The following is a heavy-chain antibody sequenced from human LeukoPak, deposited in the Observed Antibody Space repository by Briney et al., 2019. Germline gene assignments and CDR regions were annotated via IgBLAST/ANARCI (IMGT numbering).Heavy chain of an antibody. V-gene: IGHV1-2*02. CDR1: GYTFTGYY. Sequence: ASVKVSCKASGYTFTGYYMHWVRQAPGQGLEWMGWINPNSGGTNYAQKFQGRVTMTGDTSISTAYMELSRLRSDDTAVYYCARGDRETYYYDMRDAFDIWGQGTMVTVSS. CDR2: INPNSGGT. D-gene: IGHD3-22*01. J-gene: IGHJ3*02. CDR3: ARGDRETYYYDMRDAFDI.